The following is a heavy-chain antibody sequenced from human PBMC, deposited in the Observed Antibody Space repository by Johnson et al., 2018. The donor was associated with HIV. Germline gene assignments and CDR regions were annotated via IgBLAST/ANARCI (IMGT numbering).Heavy chain of an antibody. V-gene: IGHV3-30*03. D-gene: IGHD3-10*01. CDR1: GFTFSSYG. Sequence: QVLLVESGGGVVQPGRSLRLSCAASGFTFSSYGMHWVRQAPGKGLEWVAVISYDGSNKYYADSVKGRFTISRDDSKNTLYLQMNSLKTEDTAVYYCTDGESFFDIWGQGTMVTVSS. CDR3: TDGESFFDI. CDR2: ISYDGSNK. J-gene: IGHJ3*02.